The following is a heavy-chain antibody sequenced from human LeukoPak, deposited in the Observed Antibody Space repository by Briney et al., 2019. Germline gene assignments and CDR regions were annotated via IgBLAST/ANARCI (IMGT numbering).Heavy chain of an antibody. D-gene: IGHD3-22*01. CDR2: IYYSGST. J-gene: IGHJ4*02. CDR3: ATYYYDSSGYYYFDY. CDR1: GGSISSYY. V-gene: IGHV4-59*01. Sequence: PSETLSLTCTVSGGSISSYYWSWIRQPPGKGLEWIGYIYYSGSTNYNPSLKSRVTIPVDTSKNQFSLKLRSVTAADTAVYYCATYYYDSSGYYYFDYWGQGTLVTVSS.